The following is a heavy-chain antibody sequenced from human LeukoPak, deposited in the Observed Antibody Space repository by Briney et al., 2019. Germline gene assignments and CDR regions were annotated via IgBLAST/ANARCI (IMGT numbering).Heavy chain of an antibody. D-gene: IGHD3-10*01. Sequence: SETLSLTCAVYGGSFSGYYWSRIRQPPGKGLEWIGEINHSGSTNYNPSLKSRVTISVDTSKNQFSLKLSSVTAADTAVYYCARGPRLWFGEFYYYYGMDVWGQGTTVTVSS. CDR1: GGSFSGYY. J-gene: IGHJ6*02. CDR3: ARGPRLWFGEFYYYYGMDV. CDR2: INHSGST. V-gene: IGHV4-34*01.